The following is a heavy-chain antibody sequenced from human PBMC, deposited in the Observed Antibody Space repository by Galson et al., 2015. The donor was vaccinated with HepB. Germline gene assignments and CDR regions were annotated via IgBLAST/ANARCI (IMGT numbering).Heavy chain of an antibody. CDR3: ARHGSRTLGYFAFDI. CDR1: GFTFSSYT. CDR2: ISGSSSYK. Sequence: SLRLSCAASGFTFSSYTMNWVRRAPGRGLEWVSSISGSSSYKYYADSLKGRFTISRDNAKNSLYLQMNSLRADDTAVYYCARHGSRTLGYFAFDIWGQGTLVTVSS. D-gene: IGHD2-15*01. V-gene: IGHV3-21*01. J-gene: IGHJ3*02.